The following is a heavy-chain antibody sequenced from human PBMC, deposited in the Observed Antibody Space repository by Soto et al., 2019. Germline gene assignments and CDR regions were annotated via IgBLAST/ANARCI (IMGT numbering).Heavy chain of an antibody. V-gene: IGHV4-59*01. CDR1: GGSISSYY. CDR3: ARDLWGYCGTDCYPLDV. Sequence: SETLSLTCTVSGGSISSYYWSWIRQPPGKGLEWIGYIYYSGSTNYTPSLQSRVTISVDTSKNQFSLKLNSVTAADTAVYYCARDLWGYCGTDCYPLDVWGQGTTVTVS. J-gene: IGHJ6*02. CDR2: IYYSGST. D-gene: IGHD2-21*02.